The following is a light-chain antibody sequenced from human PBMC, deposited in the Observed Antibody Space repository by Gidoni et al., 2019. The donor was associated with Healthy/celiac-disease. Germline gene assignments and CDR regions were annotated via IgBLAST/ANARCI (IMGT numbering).Light chain of an antibody. CDR3: QQYYSYPPGGWYT. J-gene: IGKJ2*01. V-gene: IGKV1-8*01. CDR1: QGISSY. Sequence: IRITQSPSSLSASTGDRVTITCRASQGISSYLAWYQQKPGKAPKLLIYAASTWQSGVPSRFSGSGSGTDFTLTISCLQSEDFATYYCQQYYSYPPGGWYTFGQGTKLEIK. CDR2: AAS.